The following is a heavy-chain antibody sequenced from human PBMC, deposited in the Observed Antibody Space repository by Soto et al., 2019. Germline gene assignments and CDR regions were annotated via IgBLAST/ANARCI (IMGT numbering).Heavy chain of an antibody. V-gene: IGHV3-64D*06. J-gene: IGHJ6*02. CDR3: VKDMRQAELAIRYPYGLDV. Sequence: GGSLRLSCSGSGFTVSSFGMHWVRQAPGKGLEHVSTLSSNGIGTYYADSVKGRFTFSRDTSKNTLYLQMSSLRTEDTAVYYCVKDMRQAELAIRYPYGLDVWGLGTTATVSS. CDR2: LSSNGIGT. CDR1: GFTVSSFG. D-gene: IGHD1-20*01.